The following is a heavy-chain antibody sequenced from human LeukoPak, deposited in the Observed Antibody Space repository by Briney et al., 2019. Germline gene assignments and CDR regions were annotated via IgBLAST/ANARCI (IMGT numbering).Heavy chain of an antibody. CDR3: AKGGIAVSSTSYYYYMDV. CDR1: GGSFSGSY. CDR2: INHSGST. J-gene: IGHJ6*03. V-gene: IGHV4-34*01. Sequence: SETLSLTCVVYGGSFSGSYWSWIRQPPGKGLEWLGEINHSGSTNYNPSLKSRVTISVDTSKNQYSLKLSSVTAADTAVYYCAKGGIAVSSTSYYYYMDVWGKGTTVTISS. D-gene: IGHD6-19*01.